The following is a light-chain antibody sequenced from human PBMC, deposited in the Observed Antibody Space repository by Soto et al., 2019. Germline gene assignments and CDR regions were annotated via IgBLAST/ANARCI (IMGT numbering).Light chain of an antibody. J-gene: IGKJ3*01. CDR3: QQSYSTPFT. CDR1: QSISTY. V-gene: IGKV1-39*01. Sequence: DIQMTQSPSSLSASVGDRVTITCRASQSISTYLNWNQQKAGKAPKVMIHAASSLQSGVPSRFSGSGSGTDFTLTISSLQPEDFGTYYCQQSYSTPFTFAPGTKVDIK. CDR2: AAS.